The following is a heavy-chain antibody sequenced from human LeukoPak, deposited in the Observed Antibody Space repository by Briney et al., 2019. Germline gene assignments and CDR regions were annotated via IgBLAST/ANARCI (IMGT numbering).Heavy chain of an antibody. J-gene: IGHJ3*02. D-gene: IGHD3-10*01. CDR2: ISTSGGST. V-gene: IGHV3-23*01. Sequence: GGSLRLSCAASGFTFSGYAMSWVRQAPGKGLEWVSGISTSGGSTYYAGSVKGRFTISRDNSKNTLYLQMNSLRAEDTAVYYCATRRGGALDIWGQGTMVTVSS. CDR3: ATRRGGALDI. CDR1: GFTFSGYA.